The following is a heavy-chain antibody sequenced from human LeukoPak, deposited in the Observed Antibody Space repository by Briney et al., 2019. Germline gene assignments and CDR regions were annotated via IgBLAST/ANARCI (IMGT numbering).Heavy chain of an antibody. J-gene: IGHJ3*02. CDR2: ISSSSSYI. CDR1: GFTFSSYS. Sequence: GGSLRLSCAASGFTFSSYSMNWVRQAPGKGLEWVSSISSSSSYIYYADSVKGRFTISRDNAKNSLYLQMNSLRAGDTAVYYCARGSIRGFSIWGQGTMVTVSS. CDR3: ARGSIRGFSI. D-gene: IGHD3-22*01. V-gene: IGHV3-21*01.